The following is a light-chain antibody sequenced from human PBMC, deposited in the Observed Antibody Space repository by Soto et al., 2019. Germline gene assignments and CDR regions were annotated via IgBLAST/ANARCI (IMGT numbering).Light chain of an antibody. Sequence: QSALTQPASVSGSPGQSITISCTGTSSDVGGYNYVSWYQQHPGKAPKLMIYEVSYRPSGVSNRFSGSKSGNTASLTISGLQAEDEADYYCSSYKSSSNLVFGNGTKVTVL. CDR3: SSYKSSSNLV. V-gene: IGLV2-14*01. CDR2: EVS. CDR1: SSDVGGYNY. J-gene: IGLJ1*01.